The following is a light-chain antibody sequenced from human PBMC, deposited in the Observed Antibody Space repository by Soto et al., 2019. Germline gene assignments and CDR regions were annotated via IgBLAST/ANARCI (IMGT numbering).Light chain of an antibody. CDR1: QSVSSN. Sequence: EIVMTQSPATLSVSPGERATLSCRASQSVSSNLAWYQQKPGQAPRLLIYGASTRATGIPARFSDSGSGTEFTLTISSLQSEDFAVYYCQQYNNWPPAMYTFGQGTKLEIK. CDR2: GAS. CDR3: QQYNNWPPAMYT. V-gene: IGKV3-15*01. J-gene: IGKJ2*01.